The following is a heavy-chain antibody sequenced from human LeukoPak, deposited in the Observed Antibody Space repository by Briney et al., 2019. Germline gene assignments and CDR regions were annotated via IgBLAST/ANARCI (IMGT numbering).Heavy chain of an antibody. CDR2: IKLDGSEK. V-gene: IGHV3-7*01. CDR1: GFSFSRVW. Sequence: QPGGSLRLSCAASGFSFSRVWMSWVRQAPGKGPEWVASIKLDGSEKYYVDSVKSRFTISRDNAKNSLYLQMNTLRAEDTAVYYCAKEGYWGQGTLVTVSS. CDR3: AKEGY. J-gene: IGHJ4*02.